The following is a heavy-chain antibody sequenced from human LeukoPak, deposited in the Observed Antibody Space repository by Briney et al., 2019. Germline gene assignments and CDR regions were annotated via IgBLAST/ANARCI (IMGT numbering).Heavy chain of an antibody. CDR1: GGAITSHY. CDR3: GRDALVGYFSYYYMDV. CDR2: ISNSGST. V-gene: IGHV4-59*11. J-gene: IGHJ6*03. D-gene: IGHD2-15*01. Sequence: SETLSLTCTVSGGAITSHYWTWIRQSPVKGLEWIGDISNSGSTSYNPSLKSRVTVSIDTSKNQFSLKLSSVTAADTAVYYCGRDALVGYFSYYYMDVWGKGTTVTVSS.